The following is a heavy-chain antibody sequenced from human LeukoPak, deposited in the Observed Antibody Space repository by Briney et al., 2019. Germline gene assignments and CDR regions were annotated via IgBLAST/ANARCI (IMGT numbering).Heavy chain of an antibody. V-gene: IGHV4-4*07. CDR2: IYTSGST. CDR1: GGSLSSYY. D-gene: IGHD6-19*01. Sequence: PSETLSLTCTVSGGSLSSYYWSWIRQPAGKGLEWIGRIYTSGSTNYNPSLKSRVTMSVDTSKNQFSLKLSSVTAADTAVYYCARDWVAGTEVRDYYYYMDVWGKGTTVTVSS. CDR3: ARDWVAGTEVRDYYYYMDV. J-gene: IGHJ6*03.